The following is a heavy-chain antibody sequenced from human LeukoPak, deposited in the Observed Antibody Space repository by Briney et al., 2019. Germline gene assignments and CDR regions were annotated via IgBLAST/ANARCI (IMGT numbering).Heavy chain of an antibody. V-gene: IGHV3-23*01. D-gene: IGHD6-13*01. Sequence: GGTLRLSCAASGFIFSSYGMSWVRQAPGKGLEWVSAISGSGGDTSYADSVKGRFSISRDNSKNTLYLQMNSLRVEDTAVYYCARVLYSSSQGVDYWGQGTLVTVSS. CDR2: ISGSGGDT. CDR3: ARVLYSSSQGVDY. J-gene: IGHJ4*02. CDR1: GFIFSSYG.